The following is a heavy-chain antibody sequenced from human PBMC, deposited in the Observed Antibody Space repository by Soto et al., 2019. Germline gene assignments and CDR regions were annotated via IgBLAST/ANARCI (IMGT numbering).Heavy chain of an antibody. CDR3: AKGMYYYDSSGYRLFDY. CDR1: GFTFRNYA. Sequence: GGSLRLSCAASGFTFRNYAMNWVRQAPGKGLEWVSGISVSGGTTYYADSVKGRFTVSRDNSKSTVFLQMNSLRAEDTAVYFCAKGMYYYDSSGYRLFDYWGQGTQVTVSS. D-gene: IGHD3-22*01. CDR2: ISVSGGTT. V-gene: IGHV3-23*01. J-gene: IGHJ4*02.